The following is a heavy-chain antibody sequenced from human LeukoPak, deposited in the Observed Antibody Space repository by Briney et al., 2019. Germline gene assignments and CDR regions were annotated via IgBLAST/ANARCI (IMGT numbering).Heavy chain of an antibody. CDR3: ARAARHLRDFWSGYPLYMDV. CDR2: IYYSGST. D-gene: IGHD3-3*01. V-gene: IGHV4-59*01. Sequence: SETLSLTCTVSGGSISSYYWSWIRQPPGKGLEWIGYIYYSGSTNYNPSLKSRVTISVDTSKNQFSLKLSSVTAADTAVYYCARAARHLRDFWSGYPLYMDVWGKGTTVTVSS. J-gene: IGHJ6*03. CDR1: GGSISSYY.